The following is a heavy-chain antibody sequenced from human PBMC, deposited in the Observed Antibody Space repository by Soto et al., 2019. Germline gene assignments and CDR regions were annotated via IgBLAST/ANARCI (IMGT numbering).Heavy chain of an antibody. Sequence: PSETLSLTCAVYGGSFSGYYWSWIRQPPGKGLEWIGEINHSGSTNYNPSLKSRVTISVDTSKNQFSLKLSSVTAADTAVYYCARVRFDVWLTYYYYTDVWGKGTTVTVSS. V-gene: IGHV4-34*01. CDR3: ARVRFDVWLTYYYYTDV. CDR2: INHSGST. J-gene: IGHJ6*03. CDR1: GGSFSGYY. D-gene: IGHD3-3*01.